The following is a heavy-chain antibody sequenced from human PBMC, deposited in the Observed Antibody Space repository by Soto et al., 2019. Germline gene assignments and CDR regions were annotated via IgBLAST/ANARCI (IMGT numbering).Heavy chain of an antibody. Sequence: SETLSLTCAVYGGSFSGYYWSWIRQPPGKGLEWIGEINHSGSANSTPSLKSRVTISVHTSNSQFSLELSSVTAADTAVYYCARGLISGSHYSGGWYYFDSWGQGTQVTVSS. D-gene: IGHD1-26*01. V-gene: IGHV4-34*01. CDR2: INHSGSA. CDR1: GGSFSGYY. J-gene: IGHJ4*02. CDR3: ARGLISGSHYSGGWYYFDS.